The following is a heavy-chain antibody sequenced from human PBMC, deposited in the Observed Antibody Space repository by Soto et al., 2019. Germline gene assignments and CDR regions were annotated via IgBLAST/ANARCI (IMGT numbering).Heavy chain of an antibody. D-gene: IGHD5-12*01. CDR1: GDTFTANY. CDR3: ARHHGPTTSENWFDP. J-gene: IGHJ5*02. CDR2: INPKSGGT. Sequence: GASVKVSCKASGDTFTANYIHWVRQAPGQGFEWMGWINPKSGGTKYPQKFQGRVTMTRDTSLSTVYMTLTRLTSDDTAVYYCARHHGPTTSENWFDPWGQGTLVTVSS. V-gene: IGHV1-2*02.